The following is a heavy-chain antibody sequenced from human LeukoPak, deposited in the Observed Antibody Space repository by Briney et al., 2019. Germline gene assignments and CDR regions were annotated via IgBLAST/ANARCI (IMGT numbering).Heavy chain of an antibody. CDR3: ARGRGDCGGDCYLYYFDY. V-gene: IGHV1-69*05. D-gene: IGHD2-21*02. CDR1: GGTFSSYA. Sequence: SVKVSCKASGGTFSSYAISWVRQAPGQGLEWMGGIIPIFGTANYAQKFQGRVTVTTDESTSTAYMELSSLRSEDTAVYYCARGRGDCGGDCYLYYFDYWGQGTLVTVSS. J-gene: IGHJ4*02. CDR2: IIPIFGTA.